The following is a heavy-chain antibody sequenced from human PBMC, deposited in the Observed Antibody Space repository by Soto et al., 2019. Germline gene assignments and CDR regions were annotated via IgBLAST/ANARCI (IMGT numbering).Heavy chain of an antibody. D-gene: IGHD3-22*01. Sequence: GGSLRLSCAASGFTFSSYGMHWVRQAPGKGLEWVAVIWYDGSNKYYADSVKGRFTISRDNSKNTLYLQMSSLRAEDTAVYYCARGQSINYYDSSGSFDYWGQGTLVTVSS. J-gene: IGHJ4*02. CDR2: IWYDGSNK. CDR1: GFTFSSYG. V-gene: IGHV3-33*01. CDR3: ARGQSINYYDSSGSFDY.